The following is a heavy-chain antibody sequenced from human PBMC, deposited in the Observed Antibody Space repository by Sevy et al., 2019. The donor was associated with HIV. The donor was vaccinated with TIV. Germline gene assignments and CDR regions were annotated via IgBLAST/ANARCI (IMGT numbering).Heavy chain of an antibody. D-gene: IGHD1-26*01. V-gene: IGHV3-30*02. CDR3: AKGPIYSGSYYFDY. Sequence: GGSLRLSCAASGFTFSSYGMHWVRQAPGKGLEWVAFIRYDGSNKYYADSVKGRFTISRDNSKNTLYLKMNSLRAEDTAVYYWAKGPIYSGSYYFDYWGQGTLVTVSS. CDR2: IRYDGSNK. J-gene: IGHJ4*02. CDR1: GFTFSSYG.